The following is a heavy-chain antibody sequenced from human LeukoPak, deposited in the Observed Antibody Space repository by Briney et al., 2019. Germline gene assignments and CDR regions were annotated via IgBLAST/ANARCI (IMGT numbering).Heavy chain of an antibody. CDR3: VKGAESFCDSRSDY. D-gene: IGHD3-22*01. J-gene: IGHJ4*02. V-gene: IGHV3-64D*09. Sequence: GGSLRLSCSASGFTFSSYAMHWVRQAPGKGLEYVSAISSNGGTTYYADSVKGRFTISRDNSKNTLYLQVSSLRREDTAVYYCVKGAESFCDSRSDYWGQGTLVTVSS. CDR1: GFTFSSYA. CDR2: ISSNGGTT.